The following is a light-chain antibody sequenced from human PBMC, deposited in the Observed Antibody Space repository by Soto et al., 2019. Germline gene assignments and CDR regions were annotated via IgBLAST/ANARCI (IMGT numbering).Light chain of an antibody. J-gene: IGLJ2*01. Sequence: QSALTQPASVSGSPGQSITISCTGTTSDVGGYNYVSWYQQHPGKAPKLMIYEVSYRPSGVSNRFSGSKSGNTASLTISGLQAEDEADYYCSSYTSIITNVFGGGTKVTVL. CDR2: EVS. V-gene: IGLV2-14*01. CDR1: TSDVGGYNY. CDR3: SSYTSIITNV.